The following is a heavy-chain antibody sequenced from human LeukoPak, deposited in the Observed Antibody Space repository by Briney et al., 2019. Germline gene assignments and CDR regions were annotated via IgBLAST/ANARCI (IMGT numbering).Heavy chain of an antibody. V-gene: IGHV4-61*02. CDR1: GGSISSGDYY. Sequence: SETLSLTCTVSGGSISSGDYYWSWIRQPAGKGLEWIGRIYTSGSTNYNPSLKSRVTISVDTSKNQFSLKLSSVTAADTAVYYCARDRDLKTGVRAFDIWGQGTMVTVSS. CDR3: ARDRDLKTGVRAFDI. CDR2: IYTSGST. J-gene: IGHJ3*02. D-gene: IGHD7-27*01.